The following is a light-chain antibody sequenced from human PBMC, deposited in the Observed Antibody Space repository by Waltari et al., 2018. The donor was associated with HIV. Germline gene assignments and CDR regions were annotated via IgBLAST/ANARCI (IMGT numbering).Light chain of an antibody. CDR1: SSNIGSNN. J-gene: IGLJ2*01. Sequence: QSVLPQPPSASGTPGQRVTISCSGSSSNIGSNNVYWFQQQLPGTAPKVLIYRNNQRPSGVPDRFSGSKSGTSASLAISGLRSEDEAEYFCAARDDSLKSVVFGGGTKLTVL. V-gene: IGLV1-47*01. CDR3: AARDDSLKSVV. CDR2: RNN.